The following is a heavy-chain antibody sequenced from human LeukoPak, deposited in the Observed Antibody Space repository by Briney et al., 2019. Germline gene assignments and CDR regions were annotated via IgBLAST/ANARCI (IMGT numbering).Heavy chain of an antibody. CDR2: IKQDGSEK. CDR3: ARDPDRRSPEYYFDY. V-gene: IGHV3-7*01. D-gene: IGHD1-14*01. CDR1: GFTFSSYW. Sequence: GGSLRLSCAASGFTFSSYWMSWVRQAPGKGLEWVANIKQDGSEKYYVDSVKGRFTISRDNAKNSLYLQMNSLSAEGTAVYYCARDPDRRSPEYYFDYWGQGTLVTVSS. J-gene: IGHJ4*02.